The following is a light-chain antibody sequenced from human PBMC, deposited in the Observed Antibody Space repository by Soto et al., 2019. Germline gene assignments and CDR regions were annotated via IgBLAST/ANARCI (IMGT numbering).Light chain of an antibody. CDR1: SSNIGAGYD. V-gene: IGLV1-40*01. CDR2: GNT. J-gene: IGLJ2*01. CDR3: QSYDSSLSGHVI. Sequence: QSVLTQPPSVSGAPGQRVTISCTGSSSNIGAGYDVHWYQQLPGTAPKLLIYGNTNRPSGVPDRFSGFKSGTSASLAITGLQAEDEADYYCQSYDSSLSGHVIFGGGTKVTVL.